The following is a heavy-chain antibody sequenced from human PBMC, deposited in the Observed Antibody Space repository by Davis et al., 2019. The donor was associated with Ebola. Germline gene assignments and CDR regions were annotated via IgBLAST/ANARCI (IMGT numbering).Heavy chain of an antibody. CDR3: TSTLIVTNDDY. J-gene: IGHJ4*02. V-gene: IGHV3-73*01. CDR1: GFTFSGSA. Sequence: GGSLRLSCAASGFTFSGSAMHWVRQASGKGLGWVGRIRSKANSYATAYAASVKGRFTISRDDSKNTAYLQMNSLKTEDTAVYYCTSTLIVTNDDYWGQGTLVTVSS. CDR2: IRSKANSYAT. D-gene: IGHD1-26*01.